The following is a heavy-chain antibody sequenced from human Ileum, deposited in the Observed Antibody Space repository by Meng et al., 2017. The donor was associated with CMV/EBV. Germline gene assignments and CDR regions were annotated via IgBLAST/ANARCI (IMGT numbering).Heavy chain of an antibody. Sequence: GQLVGSGGGLIQTGESLRLSCAASGFTVSGNHMSWVRQAPGKGLEWVSDINSDGYTSYIDSVKGRFTISRDNSKNTVYFQMNSLRAEDTAIYYCARASPGYGGFPDWGQGTLVTVSS. CDR2: INSDGYT. D-gene: IGHD5-12*01. CDR3: ARASPGYGGFPD. J-gene: IGHJ4*02. CDR1: GFTVSGNH. V-gene: IGHV3-53*01.